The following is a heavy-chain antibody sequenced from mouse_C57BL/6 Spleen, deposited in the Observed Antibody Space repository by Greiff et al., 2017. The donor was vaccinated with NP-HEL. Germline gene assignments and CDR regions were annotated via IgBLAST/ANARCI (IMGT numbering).Heavy chain of an antibody. Sequence: VQLKESGPELVKPGASVKMSCKASGYTFTDYNMHWVKQSHGKSLEWIGYINPNNGGTSYNQKFKGKATLTVNKSSSTAYMELRSLTAEDSAVYYCARTMDYDGYFDVWGTGTTVTVSS. CDR2: INPNNGGT. V-gene: IGHV1-22*01. CDR3: ARTMDYDGYFDV. J-gene: IGHJ1*03. CDR1: GYTFTDYN. D-gene: IGHD2-4*01.